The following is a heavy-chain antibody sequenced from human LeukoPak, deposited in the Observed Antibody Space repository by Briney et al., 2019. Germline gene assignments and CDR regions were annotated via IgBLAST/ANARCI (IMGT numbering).Heavy chain of an antibody. J-gene: IGHJ4*02. D-gene: IGHD4-11*01. V-gene: IGHV3-23*01. Sequence: PGGSLRLSCAASGFTFSRYAMSWVRQAPGKGLEWVSAISGDVRSTFYADSAKGRFTISRDNSENMLSLQMNSLRADDTAVYYCVKRVDYSEKYYFDSWGRGTLVTVSS. CDR3: VKRVDYSEKYYFDS. CDR2: ISGDVRST. CDR1: GFTFSRYA.